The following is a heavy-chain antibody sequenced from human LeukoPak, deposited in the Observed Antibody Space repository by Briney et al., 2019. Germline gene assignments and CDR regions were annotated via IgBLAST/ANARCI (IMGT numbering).Heavy chain of an antibody. CDR1: GYTFTGYY. CDR2: INPNSGGT. Sequence: ASVKVSCKASGYTFTGYYMHWVRQAPGQGLEWMGRINPNSGGTNYAQKFQGRVTMTRDTSISTAYMELSRLRSDDTAVYYCSRGGYDFVYYYYGMDVWGQGTTVTVSS. J-gene: IGHJ6*02. V-gene: IGHV1-2*06. CDR3: SRGGYDFVYYYYGMDV. D-gene: IGHD3-3*01.